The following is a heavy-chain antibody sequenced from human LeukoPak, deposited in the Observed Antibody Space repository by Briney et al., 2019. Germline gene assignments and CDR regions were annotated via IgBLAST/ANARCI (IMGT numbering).Heavy chain of an antibody. CDR1: GGSVSSGSYY. CDR2: IYYSGST. V-gene: IGHV4-61*01. J-gene: IGHJ4*02. D-gene: IGHD3-3*01. CDR3: ARTRYYDFWSGYDFDY. Sequence: SETLSLTCTVSGGSVSSGSYYWSWIRQPPGKGLEWIGYIYYSGSTNYNPSLKSRVTISVDTSKNQFSLKLSSVTAADTAVYYCARTRYYDFWSGYDFDYWGQGTLVTVSS.